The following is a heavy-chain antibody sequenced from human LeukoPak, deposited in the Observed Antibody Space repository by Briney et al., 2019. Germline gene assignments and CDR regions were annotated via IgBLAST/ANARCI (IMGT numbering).Heavy chain of an antibody. CDR3: ARDYYGSGSYEEAYMDV. J-gene: IGHJ6*03. D-gene: IGHD3-10*01. V-gene: IGHV3-21*01. Sequence: GGSLRLSCAASGFTFSTYSMHWVRQAPGKGLEWVSSISSSRTYIYYADSVKGRFTISRDNAKNSLYLQMNSLRAEDTAVYYCARDYYGSGSYEEAYMDVWGKGTTVTVSS. CDR1: GFTFSTYS. CDR2: ISSSRTYI.